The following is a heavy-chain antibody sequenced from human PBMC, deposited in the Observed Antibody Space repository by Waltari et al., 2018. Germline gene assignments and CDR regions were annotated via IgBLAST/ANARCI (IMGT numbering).Heavy chain of an antibody. Sequence: QVQLVESGGGVVQSGRSLRLSCAASGFTFSSFGMHWVRQAPGTGLEWVAFIGYDGSNKFYADSVKGRLIISRDNSNNTLSLQMNSLRAEDTAVYYCARDHGYGAIDYYYYGMDVWGQGTTVTVSS. CDR2: IGYDGSNK. D-gene: IGHD5-12*01. CDR3: ARDHGYGAIDYYYYGMDV. CDR1: GFTFSSFG. V-gene: IGHV3-33*01. J-gene: IGHJ6*01.